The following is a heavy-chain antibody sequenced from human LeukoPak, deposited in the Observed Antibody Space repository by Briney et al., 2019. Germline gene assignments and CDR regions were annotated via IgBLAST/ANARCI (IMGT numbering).Heavy chain of an antibody. V-gene: IGHV1-18*01. CDR1: GYTFTSYG. Sequence: ASVKVSCKASGYTFTSYGISWVRQAPGQGLEWMGWISAYNGNTNYAQKFQGRVTMTRDTSISTAYMELSRLRSDDTAVYYCARVGGMVRFLEWLSQSGNWFDPWGQGTLVTVSS. J-gene: IGHJ5*02. CDR3: ARVGGMVRFLEWLSQSGNWFDP. CDR2: ISAYNGNT. D-gene: IGHD3-3*01.